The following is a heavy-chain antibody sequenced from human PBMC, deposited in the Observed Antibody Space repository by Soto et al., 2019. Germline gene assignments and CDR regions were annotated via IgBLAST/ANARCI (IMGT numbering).Heavy chain of an antibody. D-gene: IGHD1-26*01. V-gene: IGHV4-30-4*01. CDR2: MYYTRKT. CDR3: ARVYGRGDYFDF. CDR1: GTTISSGDHY. Sequence: QVQLQESGPGLVKPSQTLSLTCTVSGTTISSGDHYWSGIRQAPGKGLEWIGYMYYTRKTYYNTSLQSRVTLSVDTSKNQFSLKMTSVTAADTAMYFCARVYGRGDYFDFWGRGTLVSVSS. J-gene: IGHJ4*02.